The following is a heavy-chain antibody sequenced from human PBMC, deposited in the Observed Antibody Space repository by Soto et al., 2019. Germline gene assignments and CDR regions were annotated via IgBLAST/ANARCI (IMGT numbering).Heavy chain of an antibody. V-gene: IGHV4-34*01. J-gene: IGHJ4*02. CDR3: ARDKITGLFDY. CDR1: GGSFSGYY. D-gene: IGHD2-8*02. Sequence: QVQLQQWGAGLLKPSETLSLTCAVYGGSFSGYYWTWIRQPPGTGLEWIGEINHSGSTNYNPSLTGXVTISVDTSNTQFSLKLTSVTAADTAVYYCARDKITGLFDYWGQGSLVTVSS. CDR2: INHSGST.